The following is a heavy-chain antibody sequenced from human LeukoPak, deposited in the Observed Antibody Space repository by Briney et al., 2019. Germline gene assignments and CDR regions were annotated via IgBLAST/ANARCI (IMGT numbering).Heavy chain of an antibody. V-gene: IGHV3-74*01. CDR2: ISSDGSRV. Sequence: GGSLRLSCAASGFTFRSYWMHWVRQAPGKGLVWVSRISSDGSRVTYADSVKGRFTISRDNAKNSLYLQMNSLRAEDMALYYCARARAGQIGDAFDIWGQGTMVTVSS. CDR1: GFTFRSYW. J-gene: IGHJ3*02. D-gene: IGHD6-13*01. CDR3: ARARAGQIGDAFDI.